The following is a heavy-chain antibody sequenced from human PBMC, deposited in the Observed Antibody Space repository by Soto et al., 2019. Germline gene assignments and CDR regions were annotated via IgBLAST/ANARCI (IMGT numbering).Heavy chain of an antibody. CDR3: ARLGSKTSISSGIAAAGLYYFDY. Sequence: SETLSLTCTVSGGSISSSSYYWGWIRQPPGKGLEWIGSIYYSGSTYYNPSLKSRVTISVDTSKNQFSLKLSSVTAADTAVYYCARLGSKTSISSGIAAAGLYYFDYWGQGTLVTVSS. CDR1: GGSISSSSYY. CDR2: IYYSGST. D-gene: IGHD6-13*01. J-gene: IGHJ4*02. V-gene: IGHV4-39*01.